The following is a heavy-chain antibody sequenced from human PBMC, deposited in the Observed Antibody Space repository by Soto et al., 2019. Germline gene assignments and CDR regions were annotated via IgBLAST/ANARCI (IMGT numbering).Heavy chain of an antibody. CDR2: IIPIFGTT. J-gene: IGHJ6*02. D-gene: IGHD6-19*01. CDR1: GGTFSNYA. V-gene: IGHV1-69*12. CDR3: ARVEAVPGIYNYHGLDV. Sequence: QVQLVQSGAEVKKPGSSVKVSCKASGGTFSNYAISWVRQAPGQGLEWMGGIIPIFGTTYYAQKFQGRVTIIADESTNNAYLQLSSLRSEYTAMYYCARVEAVPGIYNYHGLDVWGQGTAVSVSS.